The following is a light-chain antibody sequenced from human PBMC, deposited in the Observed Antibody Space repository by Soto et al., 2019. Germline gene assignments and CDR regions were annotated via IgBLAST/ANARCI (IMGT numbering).Light chain of an antibody. J-gene: IGLJ3*02. CDR2: LNSDGSH. CDR1: SGHSNYA. V-gene: IGLV4-69*01. Sequence: QPVLTQSPSASASLGASVKLTCTLSSGHSNYAIAWHQQQPEKGPRYLMNLNSDGSHTKGDGIPDRFSGSSSGAERYLTISSLQSEDEAAYYCQTWGTGIRVFGGGTKLTVL. CDR3: QTWGTGIRV.